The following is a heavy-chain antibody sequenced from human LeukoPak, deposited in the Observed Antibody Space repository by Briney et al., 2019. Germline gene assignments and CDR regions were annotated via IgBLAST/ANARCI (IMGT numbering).Heavy chain of an antibody. V-gene: IGHV1-2*02. CDR1: GYSFTSYW. CDR2: INPNSGGT. CDR3: ARDTVTTPYYYYGMDV. Sequence: GESLRISCKGSGYSFTSYWISWVRQAPGQGLEWMGWINPNSGGTNYAQKFQGRVTMTRDTSISTAYMELSRLRSDDTAVYYCARDTVTTPYYYYGMDVWGQGTTVTVSS. J-gene: IGHJ6*02. D-gene: IGHD4-11*01.